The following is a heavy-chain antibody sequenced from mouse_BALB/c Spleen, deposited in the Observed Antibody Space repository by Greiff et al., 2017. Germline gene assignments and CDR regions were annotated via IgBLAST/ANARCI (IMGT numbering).Heavy chain of an antibody. Sequence: EVQVVESGGGLVQPGGSRKLSCAASGFTFSSFGMHWVRQAPEKGLEWVAYISSGSSTIYYADTVKGRFTISRDNPKNTLFLQMTSLRSEDTAMYYCARDDGYYYFDYWGQGTTLTVSS. D-gene: IGHD2-3*01. CDR1: GFTFSSFG. CDR2: ISSGSSTI. J-gene: IGHJ2*01. V-gene: IGHV5-17*02. CDR3: ARDDGYYYFDY.